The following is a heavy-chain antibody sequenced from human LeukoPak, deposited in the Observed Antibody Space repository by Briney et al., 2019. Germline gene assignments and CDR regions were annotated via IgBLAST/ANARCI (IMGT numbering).Heavy chain of an antibody. V-gene: IGHV3-30*02. J-gene: IGHJ5*01. CDR2: IRYDGSNK. CDR3: AKATSPVHSRNWFDS. CDR1: GFTFSSYG. Sequence: GGSLRLSCAASGFTFSSYGMHWVRQAPGKGLEWVAFIRYDGSNKYYADSVKGRFTISRDNSKNTVNVQMNSLRAEDTAVYYCAKATSPVHSRNWFDSWGQGTLVTVSS. D-gene: IGHD6-13*01.